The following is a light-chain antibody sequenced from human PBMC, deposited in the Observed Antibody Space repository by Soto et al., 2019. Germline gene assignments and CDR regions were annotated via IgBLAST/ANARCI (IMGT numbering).Light chain of an antibody. CDR1: SSDVGGTYNY. Sequence: QSVLTQPASVSGSPGQSITISCTGTSSDVGGTYNYVSWYQQHPGKAPKLIIYEVSNRPSGVSNRFSGSKSGNTASLTISGLRAEDEADYYCDSYISNNTWVFGGGTKVTVL. CDR3: DSYISNNTWV. J-gene: IGLJ3*02. V-gene: IGLV2-14*01. CDR2: EVS.